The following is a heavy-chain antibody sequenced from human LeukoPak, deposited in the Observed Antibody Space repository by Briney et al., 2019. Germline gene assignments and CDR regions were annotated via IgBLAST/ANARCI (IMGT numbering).Heavy chain of an antibody. CDR3: VGVTTTTLFDC. CDR1: GFTFSTYW. J-gene: IGHJ4*02. V-gene: IGHV3-74*01. CDR2: INSDGSST. Sequence: GGSLRLSCAASGFTFSTYWMHWVRQAPGKGLVWVSRINSDGSSTIYADSVKGRFTISRDNTKNTLYLQMNSLRVEDTAVYYCVGVTTTTLFDCWGQGTLVTVSS. D-gene: IGHD4-17*01.